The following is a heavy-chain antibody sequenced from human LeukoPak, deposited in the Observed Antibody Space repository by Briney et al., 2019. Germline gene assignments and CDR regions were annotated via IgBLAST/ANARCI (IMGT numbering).Heavy chain of an antibody. CDR2: INHSGST. CDR1: GGSFGGYY. J-gene: IGHJ5*02. Sequence: SETLSLTCAVYGGSFGGYYWSWIRQPPGKGLEWIGEINHSGSTNYNPSLKSRVTISVDTSKNQFSLKLSSVTAADTAVYYCASGVVTAMAFWFDPWGQGTLVTVSS. CDR3: ASGVVTAMAFWFDP. D-gene: IGHD2-21*02. V-gene: IGHV4-34*01.